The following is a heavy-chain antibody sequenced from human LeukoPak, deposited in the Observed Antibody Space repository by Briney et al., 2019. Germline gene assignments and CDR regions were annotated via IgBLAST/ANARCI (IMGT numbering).Heavy chain of an antibody. D-gene: IGHD6-13*01. CDR3: AKEAREYSSSWYGS. Sequence: GGSLRLSCAASGFTFSSYAMHWVRQAPGKGLEWVAVISYDGSNKYYADSVKGRFTISRDNSKNTLYLQMNSLRAEDTAVYYCAKEAREYSSSWYGSWGQGTLVTVSS. CDR1: GFTFSSYA. J-gene: IGHJ4*02. CDR2: ISYDGSNK. V-gene: IGHV3-30*04.